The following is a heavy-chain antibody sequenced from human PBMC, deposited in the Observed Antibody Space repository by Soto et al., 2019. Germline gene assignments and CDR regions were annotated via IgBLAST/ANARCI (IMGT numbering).Heavy chain of an antibody. Sequence: GASVKVSCKVSGYTLTELSMHWVRQAPGKGLEWMGGFDPEDGETIYAQKFQGRVTMTEDTSTDTAYMELSSLRSEDTAVYYCATGLAQLVPGVHYYYYYMDVWGKGTTVTVSS. D-gene: IGHD6-13*01. V-gene: IGHV1-24*01. CDR3: ATGLAQLVPGVHYYYYYMDV. J-gene: IGHJ6*03. CDR2: FDPEDGET. CDR1: GYTLTELS.